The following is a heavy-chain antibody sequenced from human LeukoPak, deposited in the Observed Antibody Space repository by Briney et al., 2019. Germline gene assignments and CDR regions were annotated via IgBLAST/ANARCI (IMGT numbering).Heavy chain of an antibody. D-gene: IGHD4-23*01. CDR1: GGSISNYY. CDR2: IYYSGST. V-gene: IGHV4-59*01. J-gene: IGHJ5*02. CDR3: AGDYGGLEGGFDP. Sequence: SETLSLTCTVSGGSISNYYWTWLRQPPGKGLEWIAYIYYSGSTNYNSSLKSRVTISLDTSKNQFSLKLNSVTTADTAVYYCAGDYGGLEGGFDPWGQGTLVTVSS.